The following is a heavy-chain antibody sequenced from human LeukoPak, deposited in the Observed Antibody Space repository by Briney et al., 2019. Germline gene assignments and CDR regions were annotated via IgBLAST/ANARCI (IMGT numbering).Heavy chain of an antibody. D-gene: IGHD5-24*01. CDR3: ARVGSYKFDY. CDR2: IYSGGST. V-gene: IGHV3-53*01. J-gene: IGHJ4*02. Sequence: GGSLRLSCAGSGFTVSSNHMSWVRQAPGKGLEWVSIIYSGGSTYYADSVKGRLTISRDNSENTLYLQMNSLRGEDTAVYYCARVGSYKFDYWGQGTLVTVSS. CDR1: GFTVSSNH.